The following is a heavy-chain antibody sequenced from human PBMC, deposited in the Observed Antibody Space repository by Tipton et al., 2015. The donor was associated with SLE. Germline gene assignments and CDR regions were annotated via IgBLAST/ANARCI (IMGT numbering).Heavy chain of an antibody. Sequence: QLVQSGAEVKKPGSSVKVSCKASGGSFSSYAISWVRQAPGQGLQWMGGIIRIFGTANYAQKFQGRVTITADESTSTAYMQLSSLRSEDTAVYYCARGGIVGGKAYYYYGMDVWGQGTTVTVSS. CDR2: IIRIFGTA. D-gene: IGHD1-26*01. V-gene: IGHV1-69*01. CDR1: GGSFSSYA. CDR3: ARGGIVGGKAYYYYGMDV. J-gene: IGHJ6*02.